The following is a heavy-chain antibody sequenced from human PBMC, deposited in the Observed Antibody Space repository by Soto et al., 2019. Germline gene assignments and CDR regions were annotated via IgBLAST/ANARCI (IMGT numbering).Heavy chain of an antibody. V-gene: IGHV4-30-4*01. Sequence: LSLTCTVSGGSISSGDYYWSWIRQPPGKGLEWIGYIYYSGSTYYNPSLKSRVTISVDTSKNQFSLKLSSVTAADTAVYYCASSGSGSWAYYFDYWGQGTLVTVSS. J-gene: IGHJ4*02. D-gene: IGHD6-13*01. CDR2: IYYSGST. CDR1: GGSISSGDYY. CDR3: ASSGSGSWAYYFDY.